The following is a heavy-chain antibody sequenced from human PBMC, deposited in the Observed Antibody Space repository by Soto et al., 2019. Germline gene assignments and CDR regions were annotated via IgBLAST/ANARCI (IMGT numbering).Heavy chain of an antibody. D-gene: IGHD4-17*01. CDR1: GYTFTSYG. Sequence: QVQLVQSGAEVKKPGASVKVSCKASGYTFTSYGISWVRQAPGQGLEWMGWIRAYNGNTNHAQKLQGRVTMTTDTSTSPAYMELRSLRSDDTAVYDCASGNDYQIPNPFDIWGQGTMVTVSS. V-gene: IGHV1-18*01. CDR3: ASGNDYQIPNPFDI. J-gene: IGHJ3*02. CDR2: IRAYNGNT.